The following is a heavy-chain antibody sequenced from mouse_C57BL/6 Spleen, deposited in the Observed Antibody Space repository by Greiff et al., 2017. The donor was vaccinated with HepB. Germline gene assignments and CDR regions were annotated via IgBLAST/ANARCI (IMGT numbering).Heavy chain of an antibody. J-gene: IGHJ3*01. CDR3: APYGYDAGFAY. CDR1: GYAFSSSW. V-gene: IGHV1-82*01. D-gene: IGHD2-2*01. CDR2: IYPGDGDT. Sequence: VQLKQSGPELVKPGASVKISCKASGYAFSSSWMNWVKQRPGKGLEWIGRIYPGDGDTNYNGKFKGKATLTADKSSSTAYMQLSSLTSEDSAVYFCAPYGYDAGFAYWGQGTLVTVSA.